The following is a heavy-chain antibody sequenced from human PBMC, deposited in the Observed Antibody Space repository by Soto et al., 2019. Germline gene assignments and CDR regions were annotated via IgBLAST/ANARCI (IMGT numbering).Heavy chain of an antibody. CDR3: ARDGLSGYYYDSIGYLDY. J-gene: IGHJ4*02. CDR2: INPSGGST. CDR1: GYTFTSYY. Sequence: SVKVSCKASGYTFTSYYMHWVRQAPGQRLEWIGIINPSGGSTSYAQKFQGRVTMTRDTSTSTVYMELSILRSEDTAVYYCARDGLSGYYYDSIGYLDYWGQGTLVTVSS. V-gene: IGHV1-46*01. D-gene: IGHD3-22*01.